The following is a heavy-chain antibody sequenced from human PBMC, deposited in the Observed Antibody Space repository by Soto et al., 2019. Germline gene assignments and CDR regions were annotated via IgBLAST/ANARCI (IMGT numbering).Heavy chain of an antibody. D-gene: IGHD1-26*01. CDR1: GYTLTELS. Sequence: ASVKVCCKVSGYTLTELSMHLVRQAPGKGLECMGGFDPEDGETIYAQKFQGRVTMTEDTSTDTAYMELSSLRSEDTAVYYCATVGSGSYTKGTWYYWGQGTLVTVSS. J-gene: IGHJ4*02. CDR2: FDPEDGET. CDR3: ATVGSGSYTKGTWYY. V-gene: IGHV1-24*01.